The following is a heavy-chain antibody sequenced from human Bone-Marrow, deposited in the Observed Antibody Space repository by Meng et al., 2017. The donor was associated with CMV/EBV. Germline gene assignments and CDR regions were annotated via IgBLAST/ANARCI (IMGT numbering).Heavy chain of an antibody. CDR1: GYTFTSYD. J-gene: IGHJ6*01. V-gene: IGHV1-8*01. D-gene: IGHD2-2*02. Sequence: ASVKVSCKASGYTFTSYDINWVRQATGQGLEWMGWMNPNSGNTGYAQKFQGRVTMTRDTSISTAYMELSRLRSDDTAVYYCARDSCSSTSCYIDYYYGMDVWGQGTTVTCYS. CDR3: ARDSCSSTSCYIDYYYGMDV. CDR2: MNPNSGNT.